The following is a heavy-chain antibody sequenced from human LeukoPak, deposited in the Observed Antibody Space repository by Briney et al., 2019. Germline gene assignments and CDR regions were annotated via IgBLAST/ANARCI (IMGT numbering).Heavy chain of an antibody. J-gene: IGHJ4*02. V-gene: IGHV6-1*01. Sequence: HTLSPTSAITGNKTPTNTPPPNTTRQPPSRGPDWLGRTYYRSQWYSGYAVSVKSRININPDTSKNQFSLQLNSVTPEDTAVYYCARGHGGYVDSWGQGTLVTVSS. D-gene: IGHD5-12*01. CDR1: GNKTPTNTPP. CDR3: ARGHGGYVDS. CDR2: TYYRSQWYS.